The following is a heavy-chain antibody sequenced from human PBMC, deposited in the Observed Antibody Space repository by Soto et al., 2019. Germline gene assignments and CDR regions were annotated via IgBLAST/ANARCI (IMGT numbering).Heavy chain of an antibody. CDR2: INQDGSET. J-gene: IGHJ6*02. D-gene: IGHD5-12*01. Sequence: EVQLVESGGGLVQPGGSLRLSCGASGFTFRTYCLSWVRQVTGKGLEWVAKINQDGSETNYVDSVKGRFTISRDNAKNSLNLQMHHLRAERTAVYDNERDGNATCYSYDYHGIDDWGQGTTVTVSS. V-gene: IGHV3-7*05. CDR1: GFTFRTYC. CDR3: ERDGNATCYSYDYHGIDD.